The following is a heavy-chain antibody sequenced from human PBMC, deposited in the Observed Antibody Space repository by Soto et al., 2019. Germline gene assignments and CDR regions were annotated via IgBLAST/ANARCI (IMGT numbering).Heavy chain of an antibody. CDR1: GYSFTGYY. CDR2: INPNSGGT. V-gene: IGHV1-2*04. D-gene: IGHD2-21*01. CDR3: ARGGPYCGGDCYQITQYCYYYKDV. J-gene: IGHJ6*03. Sequence: GASVKVSCKASGYSFTGYYMHWVRQAPGQGLEWMGWINPNSGGTNYAQKFQGWVTMTRDTSISTAYMELSRLRSDDTAVYYCARGGPYCGGDCYQITQYCYYYKDVWGKGNTVTVSS.